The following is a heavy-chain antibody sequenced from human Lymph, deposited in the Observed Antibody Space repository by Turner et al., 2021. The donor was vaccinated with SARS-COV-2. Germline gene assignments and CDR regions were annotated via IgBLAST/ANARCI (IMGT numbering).Heavy chain of an antibody. CDR3: AGGESQGWYVPVFDY. V-gene: IGHV4-39*01. Sequence: QLQLQESGPGLAKPSETLAVSCTVSGASLNSGFYFWGWVRHPPGKGLEWVGGIYYSRGTNYNPDFKSGRTISAETTKNQFFLKLSYGTAADAAVFYCAGGESQGWYVPVFDYWGQGTLVTVSS. CDR1: GASLNSGFYF. CDR2: IYYSRGT. J-gene: IGHJ4*02. D-gene: IGHD6-19*01.